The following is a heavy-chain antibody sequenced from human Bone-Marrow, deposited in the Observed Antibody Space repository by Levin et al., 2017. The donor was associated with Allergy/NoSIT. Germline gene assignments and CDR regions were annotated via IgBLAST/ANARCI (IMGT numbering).Heavy chain of an antibody. CDR1: GFTFSGYN. CDR3: VRDVPGVDDVDY. CDR2: ISSDSRTI. D-gene: IGHD3-10*01. V-gene: IGHV3-48*02. J-gene: IGHJ4*02. Sequence: GGSLRLSCAASGFTFSGYNMNWVRQAPGKGLEWVSSISSDSRTIQYADSVKGRFTISRHNAKKSLYIQMNNLRDEDTAVYYCVRDVPGVDDVDYWGQGTLVNVS.